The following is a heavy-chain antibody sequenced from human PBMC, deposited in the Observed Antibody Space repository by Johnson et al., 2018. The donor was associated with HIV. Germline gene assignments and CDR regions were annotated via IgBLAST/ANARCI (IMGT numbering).Heavy chain of an antibody. V-gene: IGHV3-66*01. J-gene: IGHJ3*02. D-gene: IGHD3-22*01. Sequence: VQLVESGGGLVQPGGSLRLSCAVSGFSVSYNYMSWVRQAPGKGLEWVSVISSGGVTYYLDSVKGRFTISRDNAKNSLYLQMNSLRAEDTALYYCASSLHYYDSSGYRGAFDIWGQGTMVTVSS. CDR3: ASSLHYYDSSGYRGAFDI. CDR2: ISSGGVT. CDR1: GFSVSYNY.